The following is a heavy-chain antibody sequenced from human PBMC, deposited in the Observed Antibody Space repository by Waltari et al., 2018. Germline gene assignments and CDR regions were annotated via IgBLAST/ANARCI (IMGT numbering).Heavy chain of an antibody. D-gene: IGHD6-6*01. V-gene: IGHV4-59*01. CDR2: IRYSGST. J-gene: IGHJ4*02. CDR3: ARIDTTSSDISPLDH. Sequence: QVQLQESGPGLVKPSETLSLTCSVSGASIFNYYWNWIRQPPGKGLEWIGYIRYSGSTTHTPTRTSRVTVSIDPSKSQSSLQLRSVTAADTAVYYCARIDTTSSDISPLDHWGQGTLVTVSS. CDR1: GASIFNYY.